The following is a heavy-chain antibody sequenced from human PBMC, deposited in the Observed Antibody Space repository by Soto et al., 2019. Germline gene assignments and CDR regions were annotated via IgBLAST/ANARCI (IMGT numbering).Heavy chain of an antibody. V-gene: IGHV3-23*01. CDR3: AKDPKEVTAFDI. Sequence: EVQLLESGGGLVQPGGSLRLSCAASGFTFSSYAMSWVRQAPGKGLEWVSAISGSGGSTYYADSVKGRFTISRDNSKNTLYLQMNSLRADVTAVYYCAKDPKEVTAFDIWGQGTMVTVSS. J-gene: IGHJ3*02. CDR1: GFTFSSYA. D-gene: IGHD3-10*01. CDR2: ISGSGGST.